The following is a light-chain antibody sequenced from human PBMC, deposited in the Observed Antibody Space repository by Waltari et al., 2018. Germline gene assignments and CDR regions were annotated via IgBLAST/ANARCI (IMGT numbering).Light chain of an antibody. CDR3: SSYTSSNSYV. J-gene: IGLJ1*01. CDR1: SSDIDGYDD. Sequence: QSALTQPASVSGSPGQSITISCTGPSSDIDGYDDVSWYQQHPGKAPKLMIYDVGNRPSGISNRFSGSKSGNTASLTISGLQAEDEADYYCSSYTSSNSYVFGTGTKVTVL. CDR2: DVG. V-gene: IGLV2-14*03.